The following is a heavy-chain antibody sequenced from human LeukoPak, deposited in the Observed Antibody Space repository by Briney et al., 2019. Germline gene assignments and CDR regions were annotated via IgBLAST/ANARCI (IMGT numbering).Heavy chain of an antibody. Sequence: PSETLSLTCTVSGGSISSNTYYWSWIRQHPGKGLEWIGYIYYSGSTYYNPSLKSRVTISVDTSKNQFSLKLSSVTAADTAVYYCARSIQLWLGAFDYWGQGTLVTVSS. CDR1: GGSISSNTYY. V-gene: IGHV4-31*03. J-gene: IGHJ4*02. CDR2: IYYSGST. CDR3: ARSIQLWLGAFDY. D-gene: IGHD5-18*01.